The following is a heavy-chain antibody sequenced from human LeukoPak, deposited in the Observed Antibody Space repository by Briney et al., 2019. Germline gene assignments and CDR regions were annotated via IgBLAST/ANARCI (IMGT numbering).Heavy chain of an antibody. CDR2: IYYSGST. J-gene: IGHJ4*02. CDR3: ARQVAPSYSSSWSYFDY. Sequence: SETLSLTCTVSGGSISSSSYYWGWIRQPPGRGLEWIGSIYYSGSTYYNPSLKSRVTISVDTSKNQFSLKLSSVTAADTAVYYCARQVAPSYSSSWSYFDYWGQGTLVTVSS. CDR1: GGSISSSSYY. V-gene: IGHV4-39*01. D-gene: IGHD6-13*01.